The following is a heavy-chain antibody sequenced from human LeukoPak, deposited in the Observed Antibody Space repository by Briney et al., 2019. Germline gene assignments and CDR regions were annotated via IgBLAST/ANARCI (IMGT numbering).Heavy chain of an antibody. J-gene: IGHJ6*02. Sequence: GGSLRLSCAASGFTFSSYDMHWVRQVTGKGLEWVSAIGTAGDTYYPGSVKGRFTISRENAKNSLYLQMNSLRAGDTAVYYCARANLLLGYYGMDVWGQGTTVTVSS. CDR3: ARANLLLGYYGMDV. CDR2: IGTAGDT. V-gene: IGHV3-13*01. CDR1: GFTFSSYD. D-gene: IGHD2-21*01.